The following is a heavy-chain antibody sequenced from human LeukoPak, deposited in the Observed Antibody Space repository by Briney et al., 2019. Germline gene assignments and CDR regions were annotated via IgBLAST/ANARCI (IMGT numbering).Heavy chain of an antibody. CDR3: ARARVAATPEYYYYYMDV. Sequence: SVKVSCKASGGTFSSYAISWVRQAPGQGLEWMGGIIPIFGTANYAQKFQGRVTITADESTSTAYMELSSLRSEDTAVYYCARARVAATPEYYYYYMDVWGKGTTVTISS. V-gene: IGHV1-69*13. J-gene: IGHJ6*03. CDR1: GGTFSSYA. CDR2: IIPIFGTA. D-gene: IGHD2-15*01.